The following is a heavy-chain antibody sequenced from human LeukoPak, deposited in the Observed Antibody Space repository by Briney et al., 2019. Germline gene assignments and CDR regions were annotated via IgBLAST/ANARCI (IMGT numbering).Heavy chain of an antibody. CDR2: IYYSGST. CDR3: ARSLLWFGDTTNFDY. CDR1: GGSISSYY. Sequence: SETLSLTCTVSGGSISSYYWSWIRQPPGQGLEWIGYIYYSGSTNYNPSLMSRVAISLDTSKNQFSLNLSSVTAADTAVYYCARSLLWFGDTTNFDYWGQGTLVTVSS. V-gene: IGHV4-59*01. D-gene: IGHD3-10*01. J-gene: IGHJ4*02.